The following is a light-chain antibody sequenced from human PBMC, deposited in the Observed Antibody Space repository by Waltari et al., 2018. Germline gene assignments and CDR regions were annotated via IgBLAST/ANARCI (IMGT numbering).Light chain of an antibody. Sequence: DIQMTQSPSSLSGSVGDRVTITCRASQSISTYLNWYQQKPGKAPKLLISSASSLQSGVPSRFSGSGSGTDFTLTISSLQPEDFATYYCQQSYSSPYTFGQGTKVDVK. J-gene: IGKJ2*01. CDR1: QSISTY. CDR2: SAS. CDR3: QQSYSSPYT. V-gene: IGKV1-39*01.